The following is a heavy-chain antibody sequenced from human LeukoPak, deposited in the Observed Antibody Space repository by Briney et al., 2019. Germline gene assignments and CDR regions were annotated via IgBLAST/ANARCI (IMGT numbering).Heavy chain of an antibody. CDR2: FDPEDGET. D-gene: IGHD3-22*01. CDR1: GYTLTELS. J-gene: IGHJ4*02. CDR3: ATSYYYDSSGYYSFDY. Sequence: GSVKVSCKVSGYTLTELSMHWVRQAPGKGLEWMGGFDPEDGETIYAQKLQGRVTMTEDTSTDTAYMELSSLRSEDTAVYYCATSYYYDSSGYYSFDYWGQGTLVTVSS. V-gene: IGHV1-24*01.